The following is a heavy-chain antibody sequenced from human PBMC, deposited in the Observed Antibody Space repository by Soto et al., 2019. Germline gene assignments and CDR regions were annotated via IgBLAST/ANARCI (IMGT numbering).Heavy chain of an antibody. D-gene: IGHD5-18*01. V-gene: IGHV3-30*03. CDR1: GFTFTSYG. CDR2: ISYDGGLQ. CDR3: VSDRGYGHASVPYS. J-gene: IGHJ4*02. Sequence: QAHLVESGGGVVQPGRSLRLSCAASGFTFTSYGMHWVRQAPGTRLEWVAVISYDGGLQHYADSVKGRVTISRDNSKNMVLLQMNSLRAAYTAVYYCVSDRGYGHASVPYSWGQGTLVSVSS.